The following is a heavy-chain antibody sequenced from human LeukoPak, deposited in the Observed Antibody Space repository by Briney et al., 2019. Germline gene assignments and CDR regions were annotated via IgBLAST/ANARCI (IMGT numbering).Heavy chain of an antibody. Sequence: SETLSLTCTVSGGFISSGSYYWSWIRQPAGKGLEWIGRIYTSGSTNYNPSLKSRVTISVDPSKNQFSLKLSSVAAADTAVYYCARDAGYNHRFDYWGQGTLVTVSS. CDR1: GGFISSGSYY. D-gene: IGHD5-24*01. J-gene: IGHJ4*02. CDR3: ARDAGYNHRFDY. CDR2: IYTSGST. V-gene: IGHV4-61*02.